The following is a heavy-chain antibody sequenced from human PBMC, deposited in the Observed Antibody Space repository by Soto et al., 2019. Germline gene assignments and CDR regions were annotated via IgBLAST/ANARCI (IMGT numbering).Heavy chain of an antibody. V-gene: IGHV4-30-2*01. J-gene: IGHJ4*02. CDR1: GGPISSGGYS. CDR2: IQHSGST. D-gene: IGHD6-19*01. Sequence: QLQLQESGSGLVKPSQTLSLTSAVSGGPISSGGYSWSWIRQPPGKGREWIGYIQHSGSTYYNPSHRSRVTLSVDSHKNQFSLKLSSVTAADTAVYYCARAGGLGAVAADYWGQGTLVTVSS. CDR3: ARAGGLGAVAADY.